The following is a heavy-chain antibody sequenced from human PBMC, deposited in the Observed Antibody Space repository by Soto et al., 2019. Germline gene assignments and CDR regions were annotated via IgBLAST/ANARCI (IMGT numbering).Heavy chain of an antibody. V-gene: IGHV4-59*01. Sequence: PSETLSLTCTVSGGSISSYHWSWIRQPPGKGLEWIGYIYYSGSTNYNPSLKSRVTISVDTSKNQFSLKLGSVTAADTAVYYCARLANWFDPWGQGTLVTVSS. D-gene: IGHD6-19*01. CDR1: GGSISSYH. CDR3: ARLANWFDP. CDR2: IYYSGST. J-gene: IGHJ5*02.